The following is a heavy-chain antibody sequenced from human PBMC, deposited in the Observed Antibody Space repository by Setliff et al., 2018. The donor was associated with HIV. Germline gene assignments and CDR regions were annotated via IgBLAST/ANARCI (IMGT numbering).Heavy chain of an antibody. J-gene: IGHJ4*02. V-gene: IGHV4-39*01. CDR1: GDSIRSNAYY. CDR3: VNPSGAMGDFDS. Sequence: SETLSLTCSVSGDSIRSNAYYWGWIRQPPGKGLEWIGSIFYSGSTYYNPSLKSRVTISIDTSKNQFSLQLTSVTAADTAVYYCVNPSGAMGDFDSWGQGTLVTVSS. D-gene: IGHD3-16*01. CDR2: IFYSGST.